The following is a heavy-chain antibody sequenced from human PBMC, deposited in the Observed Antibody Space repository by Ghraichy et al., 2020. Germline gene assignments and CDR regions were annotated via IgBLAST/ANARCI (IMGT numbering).Heavy chain of an antibody. CDR2: ISGSGGST. D-gene: IGHD2-15*01. CDR1: GFTFSSYA. CDR3: AKDSIVVVVAATAHDAFEI. Sequence: GGSLRLSCAASGFTFSSYAMSWVRQAPGKGLEWVSAISGSGGSTYYADSVKGRFTISRDNSKNTLYLQMNSLRAEDTAVYYCAKDSIVVVVAATAHDAFEIWGQGTMVTVSS. J-gene: IGHJ3*02. V-gene: IGHV3-23*01.